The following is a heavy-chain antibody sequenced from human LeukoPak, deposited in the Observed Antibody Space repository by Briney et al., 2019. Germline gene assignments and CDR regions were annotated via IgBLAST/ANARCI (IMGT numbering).Heavy chain of an antibody. CDR1: GGTFRRYG. Sequence: GASVTVSCKASGGTFRRYGISWVRQAPGQGLEWMGRILPMLGVANYAQKFQGRVTITADKSTGTAYMELTRLRSEDTAVYYCARDNNILRYFVVSPPYGMDVWGQGTTVTVSS. V-gene: IGHV1-69*04. CDR3: ARDNNILRYFVVSPPYGMDV. D-gene: IGHD3-9*01. CDR2: ILPMLGVA. J-gene: IGHJ6*02.